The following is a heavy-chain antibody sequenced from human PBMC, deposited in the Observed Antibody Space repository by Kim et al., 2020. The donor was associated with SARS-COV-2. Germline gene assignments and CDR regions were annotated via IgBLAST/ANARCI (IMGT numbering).Heavy chain of an antibody. D-gene: IGHD2-21*01. V-gene: IGHV4-59*08. Sequence: SETLSLTCTVSGGSISSYYWSWIRQPPGKGLEWIGYIYYSGSTNYNPSLKSRVTISVDTSKNQFSLKLSSVTAADTAVYYCARLSESPWGLYSAINWFDPWGQGTLVTVSS. CDR3: ARLSESPWGLYSAINWFDP. CDR2: IYYSGST. CDR1: GGSISSYY. J-gene: IGHJ5*02.